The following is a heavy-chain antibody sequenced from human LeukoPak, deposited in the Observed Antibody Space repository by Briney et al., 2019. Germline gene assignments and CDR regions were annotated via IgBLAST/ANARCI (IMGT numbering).Heavy chain of an antibody. J-gene: IGHJ4*02. Sequence: GASVKVSCKASGYTFTSYYMHWVRQAPGQGLEWMGIINPSGGSTSYAQKFQGRVTITRDTSASTAYMELSSLRSEDTAVYYCARSEVLRFLEWLLFDYWGQGTLVTVSS. D-gene: IGHD3-3*01. CDR1: GYTFTSYY. CDR3: ARSEVLRFLEWLLFDY. CDR2: INPSGGST. V-gene: IGHV1-46*01.